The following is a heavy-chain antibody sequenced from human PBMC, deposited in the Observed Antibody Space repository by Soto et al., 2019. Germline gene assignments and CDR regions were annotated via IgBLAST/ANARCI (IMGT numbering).Heavy chain of an antibody. J-gene: IGHJ4*02. Sequence: GASVKVSCKASGGTFSSYAISWVRQAPGQGLEWMGGIIPIFGTANYAQKFQGRVTITADESTSTAYMELSSLRSEDTAVYYCARGFWPQGKTMDTAMVQWGQGSLVTVSS. CDR2: IIPIFGTA. V-gene: IGHV1-69*13. CDR3: ARGFWPQGKTMDTAMVQ. D-gene: IGHD5-18*01. CDR1: GGTFSSYA.